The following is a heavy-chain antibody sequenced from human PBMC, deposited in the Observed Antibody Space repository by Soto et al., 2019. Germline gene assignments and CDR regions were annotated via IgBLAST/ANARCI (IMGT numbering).Heavy chain of an antibody. CDR2: IYPGDSDT. J-gene: IGHJ4*01. Sequence: GESLKISCKGSGYSFTSYWIGWVRQMPGEGLEWMGSIYPGDSDTRYSPSFQGQVTISADKSITTAYLHWSSLKASATARYYCARQRGVCYYDSSGQNEAFDIWGQGTLVTVSS. V-gene: IGHV5-51*01. D-gene: IGHD3-22*01. CDR3: ARQRGVCYYDSSGQNEAFDI. CDR1: GYSFTSYW.